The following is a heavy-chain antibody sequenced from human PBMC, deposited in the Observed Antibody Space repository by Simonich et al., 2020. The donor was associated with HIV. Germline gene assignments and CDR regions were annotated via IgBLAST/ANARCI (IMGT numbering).Heavy chain of an antibody. CDR2: INADSGGT. D-gene: IGHD3-10*01. Sequence: QVQLEQSGAEVKKPGASVKVSCKASGYTFTGYYIHWVRQAPGQGLEWMRRINADSGGTNYAQKFQGRVTMTRDTSISTAYMELSRLRSEDTALYYCATDTFRGVFSVRDAFDIWGQGTMVTVSS. J-gene: IGHJ3*02. V-gene: IGHV1-2*06. CDR3: ATDTFRGVFSVRDAFDI. CDR1: GYTFTGYY.